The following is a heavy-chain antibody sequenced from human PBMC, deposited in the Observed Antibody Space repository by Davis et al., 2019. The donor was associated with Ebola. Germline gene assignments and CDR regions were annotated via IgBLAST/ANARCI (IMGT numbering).Heavy chain of an antibody. J-gene: IGHJ4*02. V-gene: IGHV1-69*04. Sequence: SVKVSCKASGYTFTSYAIHWVRQAPGQRLEWMGRIIPILGIANYAQKFQGRVTITADKSTSTAYMELSSLRSEDTAVYYCARDRELIAAAGYFDYWGQGTLVTVSS. CDR3: ARDRELIAAAGYFDY. CDR1: GYTFTSYA. D-gene: IGHD6-13*01. CDR2: IIPILGIA.